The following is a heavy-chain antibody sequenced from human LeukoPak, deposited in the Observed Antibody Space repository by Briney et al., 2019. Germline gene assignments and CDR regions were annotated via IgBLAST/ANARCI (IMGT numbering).Heavy chain of an antibody. V-gene: IGHV3-23*01. CDR1: GFTFRNYG. D-gene: IGHD5-12*01. Sequence: GGTLRLSCAASGFTFRNYGMNWVRQAPGKGLEWVSGISPSGDITHYADSVKGRFTISRDNSKNTVYLQVNSLRAEDTAVFYCAKDRAWLRYWSWGQGALVTVSS. CDR3: AKDRAWLRYWS. CDR2: ISPSGDIT. J-gene: IGHJ4*02.